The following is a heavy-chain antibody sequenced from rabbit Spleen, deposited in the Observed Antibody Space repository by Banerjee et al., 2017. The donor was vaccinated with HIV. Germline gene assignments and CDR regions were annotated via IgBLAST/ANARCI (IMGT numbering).Heavy chain of an antibody. Sequence: QSLEESGGDLVKPGAALTLTCTASGFTISSSDWIYWVRQAPGKGLEWIACIDTGSRDFTYYASWAKGRFTISKTSSTTVTLQMTSLTVADTATYFCARDTGSSFSTYGMDLWGQGTLVTVS. D-gene: IGHD8-1*01. CDR3: ARDTGSSFSTYGMDL. J-gene: IGHJ6*01. V-gene: IGHV1S40*01. CDR2: IDTGSRDFT. CDR1: GFTISSSDW.